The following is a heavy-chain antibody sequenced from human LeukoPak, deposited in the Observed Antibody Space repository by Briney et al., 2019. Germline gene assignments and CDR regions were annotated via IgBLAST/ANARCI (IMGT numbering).Heavy chain of an antibody. V-gene: IGHV3-30*03. CDR2: ISYDGSNT. CDR3: ARGGNGYCSNGICSPRVVAAIDY. CDR1: GFTFSSYG. J-gene: IGHJ4*02. Sequence: GGSLRLSCAASGFTFSSYGMHWVRQAPGKGLEWVAVISYDGSNTYYADSVKGRFTISRDNSKNMLYLQMNSLRAEDTAIYYCARGGNGYCSNGICSPRVVAAIDYWGQGTLVTVSS. D-gene: IGHD2-8*01.